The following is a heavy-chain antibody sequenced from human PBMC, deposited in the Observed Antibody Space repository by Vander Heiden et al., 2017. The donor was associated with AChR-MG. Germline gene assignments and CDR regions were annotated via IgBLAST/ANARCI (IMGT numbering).Heavy chain of an antibody. CDR1: GMSITGYY. D-gene: IGHD3-16*01. CDR2: INHRGTT. Sequence: QVQLQQWGAGLLKPSETLSLNCSVHGMSITGYYWNWFRQAPGKGLEWIGEINHRGTTNYKASLRSRVSLSLDMSKKQVSLNLKSVTGADTAVYYCARFGGYTGSFDYWGQGSQVIVSS. CDR3: ARFGGYTGSFDY. J-gene: IGHJ4*02. V-gene: IGHV4-34*01.